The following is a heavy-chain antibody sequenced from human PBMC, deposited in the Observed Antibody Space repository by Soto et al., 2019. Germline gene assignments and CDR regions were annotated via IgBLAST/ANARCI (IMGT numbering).Heavy chain of an antibody. CDR3: AREAITIFGGLYYYYGMDV. J-gene: IGHJ6*02. D-gene: IGHD3-3*01. V-gene: IGHV4-61*01. CDR1: GVSVISGSYC. Sequence: PSETLSVTCPVSGVSVISGSYCWSRIRQPPGKGLEWIGYIYYSGSTNYNPSLKSRVTISVDTSKNQFSLKLSSVTAADTAVYYCAREAITIFGGLYYYYGMDVLGQGTTVTVSS. CDR2: IYYSGST.